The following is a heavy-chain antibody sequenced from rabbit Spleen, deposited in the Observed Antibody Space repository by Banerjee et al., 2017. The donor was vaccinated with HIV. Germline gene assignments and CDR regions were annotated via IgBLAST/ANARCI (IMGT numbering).Heavy chain of an antibody. V-gene: IGHV1S40*01. CDR2: IDTGSSGST. J-gene: IGHJ6*01. D-gene: IGHD8-1*01. CDR3: ARDAGTSFSTYGMDL. Sequence: QSLEESGGDLVQPGASLTLTCTASGFSFSSNYYMCWVRQAPGKGLEWIACIDTGSSGSTYYASWAKGRFIMSRTSSTTVTLQMTSLTAADTSTYFCARDAGTSFSTYGMDLWGQGTLVTVS. CDR1: GFSFSSNYY.